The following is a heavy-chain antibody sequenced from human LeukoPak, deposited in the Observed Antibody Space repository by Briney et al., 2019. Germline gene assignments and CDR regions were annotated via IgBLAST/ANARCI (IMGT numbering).Heavy chain of an antibody. CDR2: IKSKTDGGTT. CDR3: TTGDYKQWLVTRAFDI. V-gene: IGHV3-15*01. Sequence: GGSLRLSCAASGFTFSNAWMSWVRQAPGKGLEWVGRIKSKTDGGTTDYAAPVKGRFTISRDDSKNTLYLQMNSLKTEDTAVYYCTTGDYKQWLVTRAFDIWGQGTMVTVSS. J-gene: IGHJ3*02. D-gene: IGHD6-19*01. CDR1: GFTFSNAW.